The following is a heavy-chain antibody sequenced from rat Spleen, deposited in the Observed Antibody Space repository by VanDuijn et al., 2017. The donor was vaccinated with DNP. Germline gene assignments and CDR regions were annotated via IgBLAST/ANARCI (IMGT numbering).Heavy chain of an antibody. CDR2: ITNSGGST. Sequence: EVQLVESGGGLVQPGRSLKLSCAASGFIFSNYVMAWVRQAPTKGLEWVASITNSGGSTYYRDSVKGRFTISRDNAKSTLSLQMDSLRSEDTATYYCTTCGAYWGQGTLVTVSS. V-gene: IGHV5-27*01. J-gene: IGHJ3*01. CDR3: TTCGAY. CDR1: GFIFSNYV.